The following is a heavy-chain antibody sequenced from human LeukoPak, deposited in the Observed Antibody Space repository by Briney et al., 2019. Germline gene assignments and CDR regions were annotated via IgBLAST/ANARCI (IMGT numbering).Heavy chain of an antibody. D-gene: IGHD5-18*01. CDR1: GFTFSSYG. Sequence: GGSLRLSCAASGFTFSSYGMSWVRQAPGKGLEWVSGISWNSGSIGYADSVKGRFTISRDNSKNTLYLQMNSLRAEDTAVYYCAKDPGYSYGTSFDYWGQGTLVTVSS. V-gene: IGHV3-23*01. CDR2: ISWNSGSI. CDR3: AKDPGYSYGTSFDY. J-gene: IGHJ4*02.